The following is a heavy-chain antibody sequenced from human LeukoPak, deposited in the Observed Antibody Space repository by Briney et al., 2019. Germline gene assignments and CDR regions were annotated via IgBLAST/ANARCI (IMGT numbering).Heavy chain of an antibody. D-gene: IGHD6-13*01. CDR1: GYSFTSNW. CDR3: ARVNSSSWYDY. V-gene: IGHV5-51*01. Sequence: GESLKISCKGSGYSFTSNWIAWVRQLPEKGLEWMGFIYPGDSDTRYSPSFQGQVTISADKSISTAYLQWSSLKASDTAMYYCARVNSSSWYDYWGQGTLVTVSS. J-gene: IGHJ4*02. CDR2: IYPGDSDT.